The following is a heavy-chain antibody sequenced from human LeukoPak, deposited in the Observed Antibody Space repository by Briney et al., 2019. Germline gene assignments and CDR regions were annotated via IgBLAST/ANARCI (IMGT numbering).Heavy chain of an antibody. Sequence: ASVKVSCKASGYTFTGYYMHWVRQAPGQGLEWMGWINPNSGGTNYAQKFQGRVTMTRDASISTAYMELSRLRSDDTAVYYCARGQWSAPYGMDVWGQGTTVTVSS. CDR3: ARGQWSAPYGMDV. V-gene: IGHV1-2*02. J-gene: IGHJ6*02. CDR2: INPNSGGT. D-gene: IGHD6-19*01. CDR1: GYTFTGYY.